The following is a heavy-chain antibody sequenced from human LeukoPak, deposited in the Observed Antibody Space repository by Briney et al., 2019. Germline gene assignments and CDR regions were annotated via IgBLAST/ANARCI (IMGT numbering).Heavy chain of an antibody. D-gene: IGHD3-9*01. V-gene: IGHV3-30*03. CDR2: ISYDGSNK. Sequence: PGGSLRLSCAASGFTFSSYGMHWVRQAPGKGPEWVAVISYDGSNKYYADSVKGRFTISRDTSKNTLYLQMNSLRAEDTAVYYCARDDILTGYPTPFDYWGQGTLVTVSS. CDR1: GFTFSSYG. J-gene: IGHJ4*02. CDR3: ARDDILTGYPTPFDY.